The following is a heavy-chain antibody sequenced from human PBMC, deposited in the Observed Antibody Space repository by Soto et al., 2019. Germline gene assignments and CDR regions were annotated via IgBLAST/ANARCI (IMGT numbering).Heavy chain of an antibody. CDR3: ARDNRAGGSYYGNWFDP. V-gene: IGHV3-33*01. CDR2: IWYDGSNK. Sequence: GGSLRLSCAASGFTFSSYGMHWVRQAPGKGLEWVAVIWYDGSNKYYADSVKGRFTISRDNSKNTLYLQMNSLRAEDTAVYYCARDNRAGGSYYGNWFDPWGQGTLVTVSS. D-gene: IGHD1-26*01. CDR1: GFTFSSYG. J-gene: IGHJ5*02.